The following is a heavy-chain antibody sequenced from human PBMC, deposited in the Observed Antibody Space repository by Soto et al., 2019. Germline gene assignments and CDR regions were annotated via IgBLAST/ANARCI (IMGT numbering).Heavy chain of an antibody. J-gene: IGHJ6*02. V-gene: IGHV1-69*01. CDR3: ARDEVVVVPAAPGGYYYYGMDV. CDR1: GGTFSSYA. CDR2: VIPIFGTA. Sequence: QVQLVQSGAEVKKPGSSVKVSCKASGGTFSSYAISWVRQAPGQGLEWMGGVIPIFGTANYAQKFQGRVTITADESTSTADMELSSLRSEDTAVYYCARDEVVVVPAAPGGYYYYGMDVWGQGTTVTVSS. D-gene: IGHD2-2*01.